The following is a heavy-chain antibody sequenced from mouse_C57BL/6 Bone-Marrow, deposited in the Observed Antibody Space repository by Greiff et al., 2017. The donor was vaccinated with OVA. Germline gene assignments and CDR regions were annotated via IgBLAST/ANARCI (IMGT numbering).Heavy chain of an antibody. V-gene: IGHV1-85*01. J-gene: IGHJ3*01. CDR3: ARSVYYDYDGGFAY. Sequence: VKLQQSGPELVKPGASVKLSCKASGYTFTSYDINWVKQRPGPGLEWIGWIYPRDGSTKYNEKFKGKATLTVDTSSSTAYMELHSLTSEDSAVYFCARSVYYDYDGGFAYWGQGTLVTVSA. CDR1: GYTFTSYD. D-gene: IGHD2-4*01. CDR2: IYPRDGST.